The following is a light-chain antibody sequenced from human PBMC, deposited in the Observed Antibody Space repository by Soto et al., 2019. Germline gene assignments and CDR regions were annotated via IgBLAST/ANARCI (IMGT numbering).Light chain of an antibody. Sequence: EIVMTQSPATLSVSPGERGTLSCRASQSVSSNLAWYQQKPGQAPRLLIYGASTRATGIPARFSGSGSGTEFTLTISSLQSEDFAVYSCQQYNNCPPYTFGQGTKLEIK. CDR1: QSVSSN. CDR2: GAS. V-gene: IGKV3-15*01. CDR3: QQYNNCPPYT. J-gene: IGKJ2*01.